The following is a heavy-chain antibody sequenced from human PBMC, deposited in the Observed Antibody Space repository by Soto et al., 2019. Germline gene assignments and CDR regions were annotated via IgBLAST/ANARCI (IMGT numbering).Heavy chain of an antibody. CDR3: ARRHGLDIDAYY. Sequence: SETLSLTCAFSGGSISSTNWLIWVRQPPGKGLEWIGEIHHSGSTNYNPSLKSRVTISVDKSMNQFSLKLSSMTAADTAVYFCARRHGLDIDAYYWGPGILVTVSS. CDR2: IHHSGST. CDR1: GGSISSTNW. J-gene: IGHJ4*02. D-gene: IGHD3-10*01. V-gene: IGHV4-4*02.